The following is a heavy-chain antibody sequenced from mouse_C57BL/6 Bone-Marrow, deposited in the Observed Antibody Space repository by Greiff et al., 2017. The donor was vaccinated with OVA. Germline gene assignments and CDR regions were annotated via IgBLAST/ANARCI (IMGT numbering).Heavy chain of an antibody. J-gene: IGHJ3*01. CDR1: GYTFTSYW. D-gene: IGHD2-2*01. V-gene: IGHV1-52*01. CDR2: IDPSDSET. Sequence: QVQLQQPGAELVRPGSSVKLSCKASGYTFTSYWMHWVKQRPIQGLEWIGNIDPSDSETHYNQKFKDKATLTVDKSSSTAYMQLSSLTSEDSAVYYCARRPYGYAWFAYWGQGTLVTVSA. CDR3: ARRPYGYAWFAY.